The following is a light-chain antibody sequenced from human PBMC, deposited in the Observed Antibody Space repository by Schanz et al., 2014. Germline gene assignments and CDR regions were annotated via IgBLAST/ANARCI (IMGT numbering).Light chain of an antibody. CDR3: GTWDSSLSAHV. V-gene: IGLV1-51*01. CDR1: SSNIGNNY. J-gene: IGLJ1*01. CDR2: DNN. Sequence: QSVLTQPPSVSAAPGQKVTISCSGSSSNIGNNYVSWYQQLPGTAPKLLIYDNNKRPSGIPDRFSVSKSDTSATLGITGLQTGDEADYYCGTWDSSLSAHVFGTGTKLTVL.